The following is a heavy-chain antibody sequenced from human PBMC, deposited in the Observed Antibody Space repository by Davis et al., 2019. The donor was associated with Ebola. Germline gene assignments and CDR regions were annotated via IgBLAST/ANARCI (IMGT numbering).Heavy chain of an antibody. CDR2: ISSSSSYI. CDR1: GFTFSSYS. J-gene: IGHJ6*02. V-gene: IGHV3-21*01. D-gene: IGHD6-6*01. CDR3: ARGPTVHGMDV. Sequence: GESLKISCAASGFTFSSYSMNWVRQAPGKGLEWVSSISSSSSYIYYADSVKGRFTISRDNAKNSLYLQMNSLRAEDTAVYYCARGPTVHGMDVWGQGTTVTVSS.